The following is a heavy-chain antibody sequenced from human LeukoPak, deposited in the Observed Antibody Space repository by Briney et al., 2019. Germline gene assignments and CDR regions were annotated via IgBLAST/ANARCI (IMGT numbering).Heavy chain of an antibody. D-gene: IGHD4-23*01. V-gene: IGHV4-4*07. CDR2: LYSSGST. CDR1: GGSISSYY. Sequence: PSETLSLTCTVSGGSISSYYWSWIRQPAGKGLEWIGRLYSSGSTYYSPSLKSRVTMSVDTSKNHFSLKLSSVTAADTAVYYCARGRPRITPFDYWGQGTLVTVSS. CDR3: ARGRPRITPFDY. J-gene: IGHJ4*02.